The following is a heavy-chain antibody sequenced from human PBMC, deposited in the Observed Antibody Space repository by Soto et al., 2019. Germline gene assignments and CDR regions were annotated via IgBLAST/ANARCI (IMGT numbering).Heavy chain of an antibody. CDR3: ARGVSDIVVVVAATPYYFDY. V-gene: IGHV1-69*01. Sequence: QVQLVQSGAEVKKPGSSVKVSCKASGGTFSSYAISWVRQAPGQGLEWMGGIIPIFGTANYAQKFQGRVTITADESTSTAYMELSRLRSEDTAVYYCARGVSDIVVVVAATPYYFDYWGQGTLVTVSS. CDR2: IIPIFGTA. J-gene: IGHJ4*02. CDR1: GGTFSSYA. D-gene: IGHD2-15*01.